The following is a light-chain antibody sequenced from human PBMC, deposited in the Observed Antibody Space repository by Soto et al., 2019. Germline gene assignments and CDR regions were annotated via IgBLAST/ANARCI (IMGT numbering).Light chain of an antibody. Sequence: EIVMTQSPATLSVSPGERATLSCRASQSVSSKLAWFQQKPGQAPSLLIYGVSTRAIGVPVRFSGSGSGTEFTLTINSLQSEDFAVYYCQQYNNWPHTFGQGTKLEIK. CDR3: QQYNNWPHT. CDR1: QSVSSK. J-gene: IGKJ2*01. CDR2: GVS. V-gene: IGKV3-15*01.